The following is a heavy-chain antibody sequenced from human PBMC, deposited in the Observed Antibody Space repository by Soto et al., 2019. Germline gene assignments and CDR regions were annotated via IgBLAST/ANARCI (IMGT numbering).Heavy chain of an antibody. CDR3: ARRNYDSSGYHLGWFDP. CDR2: ISGSGDST. Sequence: GGSLRLSCAASGFTFSNYAMSWVRQAPGKGLEWVSVISGSGDSTYYADSVKGRFTISRDNSKNTLYLQMNSLRAEDTAVYYCARRNYDSSGYHLGWFDPCGRGVLVTVSS. CDR1: GFTFSNYA. D-gene: IGHD3-22*01. V-gene: IGHV3-23*01. J-gene: IGHJ5*02.